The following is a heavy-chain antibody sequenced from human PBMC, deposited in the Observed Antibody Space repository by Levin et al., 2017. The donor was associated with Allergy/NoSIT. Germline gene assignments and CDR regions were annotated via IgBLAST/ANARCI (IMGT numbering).Heavy chain of an antibody. Sequence: LSLTCAASGFTFSSYAMSWVRQAPGKGLEWVSAISGSGGSTYYADSVKGRFTISRDNSKNTLYLQMNSLRAEDTAVYYCAKDKLAYYYDSSGYPDYWGQGTLVTVSS. CDR1: GFTFSSYA. J-gene: IGHJ4*02. CDR3: AKDKLAYYYDSSGYPDY. V-gene: IGHV3-23*01. D-gene: IGHD3-22*01. CDR2: ISGSGGST.